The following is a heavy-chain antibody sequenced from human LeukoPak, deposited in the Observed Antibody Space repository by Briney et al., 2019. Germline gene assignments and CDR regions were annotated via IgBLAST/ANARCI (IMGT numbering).Heavy chain of an antibody. J-gene: IGHJ6*02. Sequence: GGSLRLSCAASGFTFSSYSMNWVRQAPGKGLEWASYISSSSSTIYYADSVKGRFTISRDNAKNSLYLQMNSLRAEDTAVYYCARSWLVTYYYYYYGMDVWGQGTTVTVSS. CDR1: GFTFSSYS. D-gene: IGHD3-9*01. V-gene: IGHV3-48*01. CDR3: ARSWLVTYYYYYYGMDV. CDR2: ISSSSSTI.